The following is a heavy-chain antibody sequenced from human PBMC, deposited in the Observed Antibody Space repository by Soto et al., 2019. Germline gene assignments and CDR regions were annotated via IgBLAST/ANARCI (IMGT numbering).Heavy chain of an antibody. CDR2: IYHSGST. V-gene: IGHV4-4*02. CDR1: GGSISSSNW. J-gene: IGHJ5*02. D-gene: IGHD2-21*02. Sequence: QVQLQESGPGLVKPSGTLSLTCAVSGGSISSSNWWSWVRQPPGEGLEWIGEIYHSGSTNYNPSLKSRVTTPVDKSKNLFSLKLSCVTAADTAVYYCAGVWTRVTNWFDPWGQGTLVTVSS. CDR3: AGVWTRVTNWFDP.